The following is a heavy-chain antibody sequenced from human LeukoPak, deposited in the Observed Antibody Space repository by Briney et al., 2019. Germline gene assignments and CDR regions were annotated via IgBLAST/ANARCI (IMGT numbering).Heavy chain of an antibody. V-gene: IGHV4-34*01. CDR1: GGSFSGYY. CDR2: INHSGST. CDR3: ARGPWGWYFDY. Sequence: SETLPLTCAVYGGSFSGYYWSWIRQPPGKGLEWIGEINHSGSTNYNPSLKSRVTISVDTSKNQFSLKLSSVTAADTAVYYCARGPWGWYFDYWGQGTLVTVSS. J-gene: IGHJ4*02. D-gene: IGHD7-27*01.